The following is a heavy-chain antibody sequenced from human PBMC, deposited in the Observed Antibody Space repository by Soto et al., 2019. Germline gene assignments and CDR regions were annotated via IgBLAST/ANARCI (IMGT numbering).Heavy chain of an antibody. V-gene: IGHV1-46*01. CDR3: ARGAKVGVWGGMIGGNFDY. CDR2: INPSGGST. Sequence: QVQLVQSGAEVKKPGASVKVSCKASGYTFTSYYMHWVRQAPGQGLEWMGIINPSGGSTSYAQKFQGRVTMTRDTSTSTVYMELSSLRSEDTAVYYCARGAKVGVWGGMIGGNFDYWGQGTLVTVSS. CDR1: GYTFTSYY. J-gene: IGHJ4*02. D-gene: IGHD3-16*01.